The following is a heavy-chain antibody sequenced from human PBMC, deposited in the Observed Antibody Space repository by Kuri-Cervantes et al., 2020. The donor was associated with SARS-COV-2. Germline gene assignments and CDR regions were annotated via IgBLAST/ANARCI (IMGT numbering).Heavy chain of an antibody. V-gene: IGHV2-5*01. D-gene: IGHD2-8*01. CDR2: IYWNDDK. CDR3: ARTYCTNGVCPYYYYGMDV. Sequence: SGPTLVKPTQTLTLTCTFSGFSLSTGGVGVGWIRQPPGKALEWLALIYWNDDKRYSPSLKSRLTITKDTSKNQVVLTMTNMDPVDTATYYCARTYCTNGVCPYYYYGMDVWGQGTTVTVSS. CDR1: GFSLSTGGVG. J-gene: IGHJ6*02.